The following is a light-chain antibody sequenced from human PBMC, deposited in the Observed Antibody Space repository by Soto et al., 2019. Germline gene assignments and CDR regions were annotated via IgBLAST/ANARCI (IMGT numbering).Light chain of an antibody. CDR2: DAS. CDR3: QQYNSFWT. Sequence: DIQMTQSPSTLSASVGDRVTITCRASQSISSWLAWYQQKPGKAPKLLIYDASSLESGVPSRFSGSGSGTAFTLTISSLQPDDCATYYCQQYNSFWTFGQGTKVEIK. V-gene: IGKV1-5*01. J-gene: IGKJ1*01. CDR1: QSISSW.